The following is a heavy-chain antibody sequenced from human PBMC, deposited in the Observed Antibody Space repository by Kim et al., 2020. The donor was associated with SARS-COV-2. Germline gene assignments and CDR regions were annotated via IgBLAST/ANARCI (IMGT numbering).Heavy chain of an antibody. CDR3: ARRNVGVRGVKRGGEYFQH. D-gene: IGHD3-10*01. V-gene: IGHV3-7*01. Sequence: GGSLRLSCAASGFTFSSYWMSWVRQAPGKGLEWVANIKQDGSEKYYVDSVKGRFTISRDNAKNSLYLQMNSLRAEDTAVYYCARRNVGVRGVKRGGEYFQHWGQGTLVTVSS. J-gene: IGHJ1*01. CDR2: IKQDGSEK. CDR1: GFTFSSYW.